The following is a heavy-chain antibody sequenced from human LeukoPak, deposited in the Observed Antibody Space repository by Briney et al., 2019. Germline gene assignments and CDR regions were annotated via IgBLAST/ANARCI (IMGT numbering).Heavy chain of an antibody. D-gene: IGHD3-16*01. J-gene: IGHJ4*02. V-gene: IGHV4-39*07. Sequence: SETLSLTCTVSGGSISSSSYYWGWIRQPPGKGLEWIGSIYYSGSTNYNPSLKSRVTISVDTSKNQFSLKLSSVTAADTAVYYCARDGGGGFDYWGQGTLVTVSS. CDR3: ARDGGGGFDY. CDR1: GGSISSSSYY. CDR2: IYYSGST.